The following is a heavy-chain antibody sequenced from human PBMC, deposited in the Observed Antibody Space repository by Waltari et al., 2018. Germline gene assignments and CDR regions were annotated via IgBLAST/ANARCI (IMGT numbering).Heavy chain of an antibody. D-gene: IGHD2-2*01. CDR2: IYTSGST. J-gene: IGHJ6*03. CDR3: ARECCSSTSFLNVYYYYYYMDV. V-gene: IGHV4-4*07. Sequence: EWIGRIYTSGSTNYNPSLKSRVTMSVDTSKNQFSLKLSSVTAADTAVYYCARECCSSTSFLNVYYYYYYMDVWGKGTTVTVSS.